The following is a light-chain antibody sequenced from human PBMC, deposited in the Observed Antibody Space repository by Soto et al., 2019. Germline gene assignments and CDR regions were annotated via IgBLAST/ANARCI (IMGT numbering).Light chain of an antibody. J-gene: IGLJ2*01. CDR1: SSDVGGYNY. Sequence: QSALTQPPSASGSPGQSVTISCTGTSSDVGGYNYVSWYQQHPGKAPKLIIYEVNKRPSGVPDRFSGSKSGNTASLTVSGLQAEDEADYYCKSYAGSIPVVFGGGTKVTVL. V-gene: IGLV2-8*01. CDR2: EVN. CDR3: KSYAGSIPVV.